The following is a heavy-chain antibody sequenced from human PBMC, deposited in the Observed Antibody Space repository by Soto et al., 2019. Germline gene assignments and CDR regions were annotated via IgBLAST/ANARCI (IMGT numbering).Heavy chain of an antibody. CDR1: GYTFTSYD. Sequence: QVQLVQSGAEVKKPGASVKVSRKASGYTFTSYDINWVRQATGQGLEWMGWMNPNSGNTGYAQKFQGRVTMTRNTSISTAYMELSSLRSEDTAVYYCARVRGDFWSGYYGNYYYMDVWGKGTTVTVSS. CDR3: ARVRGDFWSGYYGNYYYMDV. D-gene: IGHD3-3*01. CDR2: MNPNSGNT. J-gene: IGHJ6*03. V-gene: IGHV1-8*01.